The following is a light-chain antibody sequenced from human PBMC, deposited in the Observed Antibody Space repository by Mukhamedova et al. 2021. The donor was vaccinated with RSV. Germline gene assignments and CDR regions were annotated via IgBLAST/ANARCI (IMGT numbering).Light chain of an antibody. CDR3: QQYSSHPPT. Sequence: LQIGVPSRFSGSGSGTDFTLTISSLQPEDFATYYCQQYSSHPPTFFGGSKVEI. J-gene: IGKJ4*01. V-gene: IGKV1-16*01.